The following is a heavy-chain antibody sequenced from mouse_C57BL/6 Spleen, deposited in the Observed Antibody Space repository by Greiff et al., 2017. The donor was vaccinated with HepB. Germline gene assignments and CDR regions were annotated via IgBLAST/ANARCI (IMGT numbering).Heavy chain of an antibody. D-gene: IGHD1-1*01. V-gene: IGHV14-2*01. CDR3: ARGGGITTVESFLGYFDV. J-gene: IGHJ1*03. CDR2: IDPEDGET. Sequence: VQLQQSGAELVKPGASVKLSCTASGFNIKDYYMHWVKQRTEQGLEWIGRIDPEDGETKYAPKFQGKATIPADTSSNTAYLQLSSLTSEDTAVYYGARGGGITTVESFLGYFDVWGTGTTVTVSS. CDR1: GFNIKDYY.